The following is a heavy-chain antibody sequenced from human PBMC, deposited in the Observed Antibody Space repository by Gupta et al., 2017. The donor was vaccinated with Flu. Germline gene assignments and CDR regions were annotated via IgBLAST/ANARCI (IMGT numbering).Heavy chain of an antibody. CDR1: GGSFSGYY. V-gene: IGHV4-34*01. Sequence: QVQLQQWGAGLLKPSETLSLTCAVYGGSFSGYYWSWIRQPPGKGLEWIGEINHSGSTNYNHARKSRVTISVEKSKNKVSLKLSSVPAAEKAVYYCARGVMTTVTGNWFATGVQGTIVTVSS. CDR3: ARGVMTTVTGNWFAT. J-gene: IGHJ5*02. CDR2: INHSGST. D-gene: IGHD4-17*01.